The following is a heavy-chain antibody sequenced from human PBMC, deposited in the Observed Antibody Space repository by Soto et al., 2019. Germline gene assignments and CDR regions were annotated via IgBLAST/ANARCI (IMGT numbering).Heavy chain of an antibody. J-gene: IGHJ3*02. CDR3: MGAQRNDVFNI. Sequence: GGSLRLSCAASGFTFSSYDMHWVRQATGKGLEWVSAIGTAGDTYYPGSVKGRFTISRENAKNSLYLQMNSLRAEDTAVYYCMGAQRNDVFNIWGKGKRVTVSS. CDR2: IGTAGDT. CDR1: GFTFSSYD. D-gene: IGHD1-26*01. V-gene: IGHV3-13*01.